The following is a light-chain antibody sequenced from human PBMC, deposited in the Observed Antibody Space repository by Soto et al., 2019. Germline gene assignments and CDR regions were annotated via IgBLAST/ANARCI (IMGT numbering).Light chain of an antibody. CDR3: QQLNGYLALT. J-gene: IGKJ4*01. CDR1: QGISTY. Sequence: DIPLTQSPSLLSASVGDRVTITCRASQGISTYLAWYQQKPGKAPKLLIYDASTLERGVPSRFSVSGSGTEFTLTISSLQPEDFATYYCQQLNGYLALTFGGGTTVEIK. V-gene: IGKV1-9*01. CDR2: DAS.